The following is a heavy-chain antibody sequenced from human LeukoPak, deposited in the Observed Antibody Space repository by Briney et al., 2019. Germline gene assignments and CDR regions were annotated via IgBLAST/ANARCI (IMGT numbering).Heavy chain of an antibody. V-gene: IGHV4-61*05. D-gene: IGHD6-13*01. CDR1: GASISSSTDY. CDR2: IYYSGST. Sequence: NPSETLSLTCTVSGASISSSTDYWGWIRQPPGKGLEWIGYIYYSGSTNYNPSLKSRVTISVDTSKNQFSLKLSSVTAADTAVYYCARGGLDSSSWYSDFDYWGQGTLVTVSS. J-gene: IGHJ4*02. CDR3: ARGGLDSSSWYSDFDY.